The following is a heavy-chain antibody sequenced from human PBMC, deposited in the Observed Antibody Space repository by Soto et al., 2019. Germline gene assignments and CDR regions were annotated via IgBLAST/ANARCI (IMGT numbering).Heavy chain of an antibody. CDR2: ISAYNGNT. D-gene: IGHD3-3*01. CDR1: GYTFTSYG. V-gene: IGHV1-18*01. CDR3: ARVSRRGGGVTYYDFWSGCSTPHYYGMDV. J-gene: IGHJ6*02. Sequence: ASVKVSCKASGYTFTSYGISWVRQAPGQGLEWMGWISAYNGNTNYAQKLQGRVTMTTDTSTSTAYMELRSLRSDDTAVYYCARVSRRGGGVTYYDFWSGCSTPHYYGMDVWGQGTTVTVSS.